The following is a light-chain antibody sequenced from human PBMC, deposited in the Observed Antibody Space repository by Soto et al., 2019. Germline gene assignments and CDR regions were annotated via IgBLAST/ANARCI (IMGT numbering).Light chain of an antibody. CDR1: QSVSNN. CDR2: GAS. CDR3: QKYNEWPRT. Sequence: EIVMTQSPATLSVSPGERATLSCRASQSVSNNLAWYQQKPGQGPWLLMYGASTRATGIPARFSGSGSGTEFTLTISSLQSEDSAVYYCQKYNEWPRTFGPGTKLDIK. J-gene: IGKJ3*01. V-gene: IGKV3-15*01.